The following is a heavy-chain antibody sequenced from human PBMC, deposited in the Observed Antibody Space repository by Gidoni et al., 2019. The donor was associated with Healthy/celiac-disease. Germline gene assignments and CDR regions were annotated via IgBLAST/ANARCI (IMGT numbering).Heavy chain of an antibody. J-gene: IGHJ6*02. Sequence: QVQLQQWGAGLLKPSETLSPTCAVYGGSFSGYHWSWIRQPPVKGLEWIGEINHSGSTNYNPSLMSRVTISVDTSKNQFFLKLSSVTAADTAVYYCARVGYDFWSGYYRRPYYYGMDVWGQGTTVTVSS. V-gene: IGHV4-34*01. CDR1: GGSFSGYH. CDR3: ARVGYDFWSGYYRRPYYYGMDV. CDR2: INHSGST. D-gene: IGHD3-3*01.